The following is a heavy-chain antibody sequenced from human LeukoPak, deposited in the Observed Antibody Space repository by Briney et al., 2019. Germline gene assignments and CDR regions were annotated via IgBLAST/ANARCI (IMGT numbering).Heavy chain of an antibody. CDR3: AKDPYGTRYFDY. CDR2: LSGSGYNT. CDR1: GFAFSSHA. J-gene: IGHJ4*02. V-gene: IGHV3-23*01. D-gene: IGHD2-2*01. Sequence: PGGSLRLSCAAPGFAFSSHALSWVRQAPGKGLEWVPSLSGSGYNTYYADSVKGRFTISRDNSKNTVYLQMNSLRAEDTAVYYCAKDPYGTRYFDYWGQGTLVTVSS.